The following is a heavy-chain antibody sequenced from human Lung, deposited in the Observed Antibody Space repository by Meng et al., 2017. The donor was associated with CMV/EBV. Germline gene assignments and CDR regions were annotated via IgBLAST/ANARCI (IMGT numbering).Heavy chain of an antibody. V-gene: IGHV4-4*02. Sequence: GHLEESGPGLVKPSGTLSLTCAGSGGSISSSNWWSWVRQPPGKGLEWIGEIYHSGSTNYNPSLKSRVTISVDKSKNQFSLKLSSVTAADTAVYYCASFPPPGKQWLVTDYWGQGTLVTVSS. CDR3: ASFPPPGKQWLVTDY. CDR1: GGSISSSNW. J-gene: IGHJ4*02. D-gene: IGHD6-19*01. CDR2: IYHSGST.